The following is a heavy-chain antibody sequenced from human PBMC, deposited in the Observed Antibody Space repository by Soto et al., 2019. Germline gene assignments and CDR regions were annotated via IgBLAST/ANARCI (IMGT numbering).Heavy chain of an antibody. CDR1: GYTFTNND. D-gene: IGHD5-18*01. Sequence: ASVKVSCKASGYTFTNNDVSWVRQATGQGLEWMGWMNPGSGDTGYAQKFQGRVTMTRDISIATAYMELNSLTSEDTAIYYCARMESFGSLNWFDPWGQGTLVSAPQ. V-gene: IGHV1-8*02. J-gene: IGHJ5*02. CDR2: MNPGSGDT. CDR3: ARMESFGSLNWFDP.